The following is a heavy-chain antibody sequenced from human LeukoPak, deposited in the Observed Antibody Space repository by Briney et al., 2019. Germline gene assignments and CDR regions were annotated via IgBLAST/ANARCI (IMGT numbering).Heavy chain of an antibody. D-gene: IGHD5-18*01. V-gene: IGHV3-23*01. CDR1: GFTFSSYA. J-gene: IGHJ4*02. Sequence: PGGSLRLSCAASGFTFSSYAMSWVRQAPGKGLEWVSAISGSGGSTYYADSVKGRFTTSRDNSKNTLYLQMNSLRAEDTAVYYCAKDRGYSYGLFDYWGQGTLVTVSS. CDR2: ISGSGGST. CDR3: AKDRGYSYGLFDY.